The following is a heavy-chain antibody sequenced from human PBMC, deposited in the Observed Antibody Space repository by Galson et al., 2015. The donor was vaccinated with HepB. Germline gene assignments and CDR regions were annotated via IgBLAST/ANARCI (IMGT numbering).Heavy chain of an antibody. J-gene: IGHJ4*02. Sequence: TLSLTCSVSGVSVSNSLYYWVWVRQPPEKGLEWIGSVYYTGNTYYESSLKSRVTVSMDKSRNQFSLWMNSVTAADAAVYFCARAAGDSSSYANDYWGQGMLGTVSA. CDR3: ARAAGDSSSYANDY. CDR1: GVSVSNSLYY. D-gene: IGHD5-18*01. CDR2: VYYTGNT. V-gene: IGHV4-39*07.